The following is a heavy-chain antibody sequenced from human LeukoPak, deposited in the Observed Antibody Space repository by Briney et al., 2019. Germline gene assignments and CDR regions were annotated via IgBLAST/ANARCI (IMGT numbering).Heavy chain of an antibody. V-gene: IGHV3-30*03. D-gene: IGHD3-22*01. Sequence: GGSLRLSCAASGFTFSSYGMHWVRQAPGKGLEWVAVISYDGSNKYYADSVKGRFTISRDNSKNTLYLQMNSLRAEDTAVYYCARDRYYDSSGPGPFDYWGQGTLVTVSS. CDR2: ISYDGSNK. CDR1: GFTFSSYG. CDR3: ARDRYYDSSGPGPFDY. J-gene: IGHJ4*02.